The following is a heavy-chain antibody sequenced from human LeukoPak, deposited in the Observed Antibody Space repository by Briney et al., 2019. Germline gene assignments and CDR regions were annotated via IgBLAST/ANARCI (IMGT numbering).Heavy chain of an antibody. Sequence: PSETLSLTCTLSGGSISTYYWSWIRQPPGKGLEWIGYIYHSGSNNYNPSLNSRVTISVDTSKNQFSLKLSSVTAADTAVYYCARGGGYASPIGYWGQGALVTVSS. D-gene: IGHD5-12*01. CDR3: ARGGGYASPIGY. J-gene: IGHJ4*02. CDR2: IYHSGSN. CDR1: GGSISTYY. V-gene: IGHV4-59*01.